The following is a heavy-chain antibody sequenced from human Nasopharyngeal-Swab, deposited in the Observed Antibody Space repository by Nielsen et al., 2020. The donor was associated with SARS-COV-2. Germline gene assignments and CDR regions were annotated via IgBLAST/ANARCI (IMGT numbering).Heavy chain of an antibody. CDR3: ARDSAYSSFDY. J-gene: IGHJ4*02. V-gene: IGHV4-34*01. CDR2: INHSGST. Sequence: SETLSLTCAVYGGSFSGYYWSWIRQPPGKGLEWIGEINHSGSTNYNPSLKSRVTISVDTSKNQFSLKLSSVTAADTAVYYCARDSAYSSFDYWGQGTLVTVSS. D-gene: IGHD6-13*01. CDR1: GGSFSGYY.